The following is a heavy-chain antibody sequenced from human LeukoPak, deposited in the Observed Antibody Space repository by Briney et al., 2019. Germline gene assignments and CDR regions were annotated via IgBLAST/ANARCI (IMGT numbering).Heavy chain of an antibody. CDR1: GGSISSYY. J-gene: IGHJ3*02. CDR3: ARSSGSHDAFDI. D-gene: IGHD6-19*01. V-gene: IGHV4-59*01. Sequence: SETLSLTCTVSGGSISSYYWSWIRQPPGKGLEWIGYIYYSGSTNYNPSLKSRVTISVDTSKNQFSLKLSSVTAADTAVYYCARSSGSHDAFDIWGQGTMVTVS. CDR2: IYYSGST.